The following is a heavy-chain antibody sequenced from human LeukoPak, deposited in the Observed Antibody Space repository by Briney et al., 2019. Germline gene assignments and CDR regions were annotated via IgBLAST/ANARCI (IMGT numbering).Heavy chain of an antibody. D-gene: IGHD3-10*01. V-gene: IGHV3-23*01. CDR3: AKQLLWFGELSDY. J-gene: IGHJ4*02. CDR2: ISGSGGST. CDR1: GFTFSSYA. Sequence: QAGGPLRLSCAASGFTFSSYAMSWVRQAPGKGLEWVSAISGSGGSTYYADSVKGRFTISRDNSKNTLYLQMNSLRAEDTAVYYCAKQLLWFGELSDYWGQGTLVTVSS.